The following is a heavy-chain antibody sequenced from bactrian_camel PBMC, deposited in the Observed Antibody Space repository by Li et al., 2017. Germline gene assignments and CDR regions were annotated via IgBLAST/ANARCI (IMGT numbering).Heavy chain of an antibody. CDR2: IYRAGSRM. J-gene: IGHJ4*01. D-gene: IGHD2*01. V-gene: IGHV3S6*01. Sequence: HVQLVESGGGSVQAGGSLKLSCTASTHSSTNCGVHWLRQAPGKEREWVAQIYRAGSRMYYRDSVKGRFTISLDRARGTMNLQMNSLQPDDTAMYYCVADRWTCSRIVPVVTVGADLTGQGTQVTVS. CDR1: THSSTNCG.